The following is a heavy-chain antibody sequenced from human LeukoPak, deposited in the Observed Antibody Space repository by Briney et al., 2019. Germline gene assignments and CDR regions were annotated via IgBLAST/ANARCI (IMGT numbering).Heavy chain of an antibody. CDR1: GYTFTGYY. J-gene: IGHJ4*02. CDR3: ASYSSSWYSLDY. CDR2: INPNSGGT. V-gene: IGHV1-2*06. D-gene: IGHD6-13*01. Sequence: GASVKVSCKASGYTFTGYYMRWVRQAPGQGLEWMGRINPNSGGTNYAQKFQGRVTMTRDTSISTAYMELSRLRSDDTAVYYCASYSSSWYSLDYWGQGTPVTVSS.